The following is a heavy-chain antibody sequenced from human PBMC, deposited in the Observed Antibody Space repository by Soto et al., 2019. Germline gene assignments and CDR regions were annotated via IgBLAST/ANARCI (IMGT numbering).Heavy chain of an antibody. V-gene: IGHV4-34*01. CDR2: INHSGST. J-gene: IGHJ6*02. Sequence: QVQLQQWGAGLLKPSETLSLTCADYGGSFSGYYWNWLRQPPGQGLQWIGEINHSGSTNYNPSLTRRVTISVATSKTQFPLRLSSGAAGDKAVYYCARVASYDSGGYYPHYYYGMHVRGHGTTVTVSS. CDR1: GGSFSGYY. D-gene: IGHD3-22*01. CDR3: ARVASYDSGGYYPHYYYGMHV.